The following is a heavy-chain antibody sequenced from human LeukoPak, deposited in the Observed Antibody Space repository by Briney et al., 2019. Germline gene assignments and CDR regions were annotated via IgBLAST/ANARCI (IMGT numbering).Heavy chain of an antibody. J-gene: IGHJ3*02. D-gene: IGHD3-9*01. CDR1: GFTFSSYS. V-gene: IGHV3-48*02. CDR3: ARFRTRYFDHYDAFDI. Sequence: GGSLRLSCAASGFTFSSYSMNWVRQAPRKGLEWVSYISSSSSTIYYADSVKGRFTISRDNAKNSLYLQMNSLRDEDTAVYYCARFRTRYFDHYDAFDIWGRGTMVTASS. CDR2: ISSSSSTI.